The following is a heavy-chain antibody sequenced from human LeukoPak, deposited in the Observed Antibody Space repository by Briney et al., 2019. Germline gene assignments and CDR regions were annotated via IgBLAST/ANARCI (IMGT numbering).Heavy chain of an antibody. CDR3: ARNLPAADY. V-gene: IGHV3-30-3*01. Sequence: GGSLRLSCAASGFTFSSYAMHWVRQAPGKGLEWVAVISYDGSNKYYADSVKGRFTISRDNAKNSLYLQMNSLRAEDTAVYYCARNLPAADYWGQGTLVTVSS. J-gene: IGHJ4*02. CDR1: GFTFSSYA. D-gene: IGHD2-2*01. CDR2: ISYDGSNK.